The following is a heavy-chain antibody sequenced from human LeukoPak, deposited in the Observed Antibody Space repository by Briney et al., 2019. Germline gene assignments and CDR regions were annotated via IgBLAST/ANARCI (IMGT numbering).Heavy chain of an antibody. CDR1: GFTLGAFA. CDR3: ATWAFYHSLDV. J-gene: IGHJ6*02. CDR2: IDKDGRKT. V-gene: IGHV3-43*01. Sequence: GGSLRLSCAVSGFTLGAFAMHWVRQAPGKGLEWVSLIDKDGRKTYYADSVKGRFTISRDNSKNSLYLQMTSLRTEDTALYYCATWAFYHSLDVWGQGATVTVSS. D-gene: IGHD1-26*01.